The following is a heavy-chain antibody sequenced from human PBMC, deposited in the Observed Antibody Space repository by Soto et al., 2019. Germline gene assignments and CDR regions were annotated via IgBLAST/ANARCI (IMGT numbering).Heavy chain of an antibody. Sequence: SETLSLTCAVYGGSFSGYYWSWIRQPPGKGLEWIGEINHSGSTNYNPSLKSRVTISVDTSKNQFSLKLSSVTAADTAVYYCARPIWSGYDGGDYWGQGTLVTVSS. CDR2: INHSGST. J-gene: IGHJ4*02. D-gene: IGHD5-12*01. V-gene: IGHV4-34*01. CDR3: ARPIWSGYDGGDY. CDR1: GGSFSGYY.